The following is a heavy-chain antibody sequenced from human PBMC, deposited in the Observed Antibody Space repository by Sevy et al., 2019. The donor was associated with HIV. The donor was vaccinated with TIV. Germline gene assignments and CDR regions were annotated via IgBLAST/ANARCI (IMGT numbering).Heavy chain of an antibody. V-gene: IGHV3-11*01. CDR3: AGVGLALMGGGFGAFDI. CDR2: ISGGGSTI. Sequence: GGSLRLSCVASGFTFSAYYMSWIRQAPGKGLEWLSYISGGGSTINSADSVRGRFTISRDNSKKSVYLEMKTLRAEDTAVYYCAGVGLALMGGGFGAFDIWGQGTKVTVSS. J-gene: IGHJ3*02. D-gene: IGHD3-3*02. CDR1: GFTFSAYY.